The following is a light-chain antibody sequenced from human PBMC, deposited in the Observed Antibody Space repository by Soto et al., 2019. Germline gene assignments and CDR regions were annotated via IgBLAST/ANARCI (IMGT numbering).Light chain of an antibody. CDR2: EGS. Sequence: QSALTQPASVSGSPGQSITISCTGTSSDVGSYNLVSWYQQHPGKAPKFIIYEGSKRPSGVSNRFSGSKSGNTASLTISGLQAEDEADYYCCSYAGGSTLIFGGGTKLTVL. CDR1: SSDVGSYNL. CDR3: CSYAGGSTLI. V-gene: IGLV2-23*01. J-gene: IGLJ2*01.